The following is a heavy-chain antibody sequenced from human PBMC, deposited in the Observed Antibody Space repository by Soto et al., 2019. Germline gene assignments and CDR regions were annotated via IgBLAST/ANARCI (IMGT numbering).Heavy chain of an antibody. V-gene: IGHV1-18*01. J-gene: IGHJ5*02. CDR3: AREVQTYGEYGNWFDP. CDR1: GYTFTSYG. CDR2: ISAYNGNT. D-gene: IGHD4-17*01. Sequence: QVQLVQSGAEVKKPGASVKVSCKASGYTFTSYGISWVRQAPGQGLEWMGWISAYNGNTNYAQKLQGRVTMTTDTSTSTADMELRSLRSDDKAVYYCAREVQTYGEYGNWFDPWGQGTLVTVSS.